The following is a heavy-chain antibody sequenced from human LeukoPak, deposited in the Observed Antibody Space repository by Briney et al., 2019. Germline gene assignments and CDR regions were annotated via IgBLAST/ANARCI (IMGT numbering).Heavy chain of an antibody. V-gene: IGHV1-46*01. CDR1: GYTFTSYY. D-gene: IGHD5-24*01. Sequence: VASVKASCKASGYTFTSYYMHWVRQAPGQGLEWMGIINPSGGSTSYAQKFQGRVTMTRDTPTSTAYMELRSLRSDDTAVYYCARGRDGYNGLMDYWGQGTLVTVSS. J-gene: IGHJ4*02. CDR3: ARGRDGYNGLMDY. CDR2: INPSGGST.